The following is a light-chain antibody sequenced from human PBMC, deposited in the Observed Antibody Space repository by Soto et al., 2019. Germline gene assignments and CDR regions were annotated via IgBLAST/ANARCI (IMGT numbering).Light chain of an antibody. Sequence: EIVMTQSPATLSVSPGERATLSCRASQSISTELAWYQQKPGQPPRLLLYYASTRATGVPARFTGSGSGSEFTLTISGLQSEDFAVYYCQQRHNSPLTFGQGTRLEI. CDR1: QSISTE. J-gene: IGKJ2*01. CDR3: QQRHNSPLT. CDR2: YAS. V-gene: IGKV3-15*01.